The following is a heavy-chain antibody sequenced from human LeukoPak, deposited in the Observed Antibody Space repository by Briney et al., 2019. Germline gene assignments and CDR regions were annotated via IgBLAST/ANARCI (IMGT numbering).Heavy chain of an antibody. D-gene: IGHD3-9*01. CDR2: MNPNSGNT. CDR1: GYTFTSYD. V-gene: IGHV1-8*01. Sequence: ASVKVSCKASGYTFTSYDINWVRRATGQGLEWMGWMNPNSGNTGYAQKFQGRVTMTRNTSISTAYMELSSLRSEDTAVYYCARVIPNYDILTGYSPYYFDYWGQGTLVTASS. CDR3: ARVIPNYDILTGYSPYYFDY. J-gene: IGHJ4*02.